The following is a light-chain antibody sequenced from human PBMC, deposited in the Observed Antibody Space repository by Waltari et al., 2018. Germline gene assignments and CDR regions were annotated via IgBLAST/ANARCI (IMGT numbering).Light chain of an antibody. CDR2: KSS. V-gene: IGKV1-5*03. Sequence: DVQMTQTPSTLSASVRASVTITCRASQSVSDWVAWYQQKPGKAPKLLIYKSSYVEDGVPSRFSGSASGTEFTFTIDSLQADDFATYYCQQCHTFPKAFGQGTKVEV. CDR1: QSVSDW. J-gene: IGKJ1*01. CDR3: QQCHTFPKA.